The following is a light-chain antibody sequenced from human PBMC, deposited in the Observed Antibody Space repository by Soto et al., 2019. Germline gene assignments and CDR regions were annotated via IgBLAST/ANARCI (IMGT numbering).Light chain of an antibody. J-gene: IGKJ2*01. Sequence: EIVLTQSPGTLSLSPGERATLSCRASQSVSSSYLAWYQQKPGQAPRLLIYDASSRATVIPDRFSGSGSGTGFTLTISRLEPEDFAVDFCQQYGSSPYTFGQGTKLEIK. CDR2: DAS. V-gene: IGKV3-20*01. CDR1: QSVSSSY. CDR3: QQYGSSPYT.